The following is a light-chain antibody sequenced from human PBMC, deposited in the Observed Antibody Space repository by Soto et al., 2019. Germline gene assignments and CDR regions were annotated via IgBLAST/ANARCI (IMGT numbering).Light chain of an antibody. CDR1: QSIHSY. J-gene: IGKJ1*01. V-gene: IGKV1-39*01. CDR2: AAS. Sequence: DIQMTQSPSSLSASVGDRVTITCRASQSIHSYVNWYQQKPGKAPKLLIYAASSLRSGVPSRFSGGGSGTYFTLTITSLQPEDFVNYYCQQCHNAPWTFGQGTTVEI. CDR3: QQCHNAPWT.